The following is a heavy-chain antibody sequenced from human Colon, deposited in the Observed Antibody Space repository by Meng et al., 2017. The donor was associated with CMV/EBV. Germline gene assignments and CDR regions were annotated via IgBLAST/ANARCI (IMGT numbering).Heavy chain of an antibody. Sequence: FTFSSYAMSWVRQAPGKGLEWVSVIYSGGSSTYYADSVKGRFTISRDNSKNTLYLQMNSLRAEDTAVYYCAKDRRAAAGKGGWFDPWGQGTLVTVSS. CDR1: FTFSSYA. CDR3: AKDRRAAAGKGGWFDP. CDR2: IYSGGSST. J-gene: IGHJ5*02. D-gene: IGHD6-13*01. V-gene: IGHV3-23*03.